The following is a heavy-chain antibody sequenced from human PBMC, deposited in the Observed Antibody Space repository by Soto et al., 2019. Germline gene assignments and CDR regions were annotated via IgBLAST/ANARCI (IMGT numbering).Heavy chain of an antibody. V-gene: IGHV3-30-3*01. Sequence: LRLSCAASGFTLSSYSIHWVRQAPGKGLDWVAVISYDGNTQFYGDSVKGRFIVSRDNSRNTLYLQLNNLQAEDTAVYYCAKVSRPSRISTPDFDYWGQGT. CDR3: AKVSRPSRISTPDFDY. CDR2: ISYDGNTQ. J-gene: IGHJ4*02. CDR1: GFTLSSYS.